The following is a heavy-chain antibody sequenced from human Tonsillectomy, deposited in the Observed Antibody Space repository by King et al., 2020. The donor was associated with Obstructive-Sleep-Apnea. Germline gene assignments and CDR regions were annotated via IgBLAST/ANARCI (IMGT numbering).Heavy chain of an antibody. CDR2: IKQDGSEK. Sequence: VQLVESGGGLVQPGGSLRLSCAASGFTFSSYWMSWVRQAPGKGLEWGANIKQDGSEKYYVVSVKGRFTISRDNAKNSLYLQMNSLRAEDTAVYYCARERGTDILTGPNAFDIWGQGTMVTVSS. J-gene: IGHJ3*02. CDR1: GFTFSSYW. D-gene: IGHD3-9*01. V-gene: IGHV3-7*01. CDR3: ARERGTDILTGPNAFDI.